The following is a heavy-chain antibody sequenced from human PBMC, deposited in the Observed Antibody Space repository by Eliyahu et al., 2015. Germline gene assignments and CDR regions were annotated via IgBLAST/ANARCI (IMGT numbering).Heavy chain of an antibody. D-gene: IGHD4-11*01. CDR3: NSDFGAY. Sequence: EVHLVESGGGLVQPGGSLRLSCAASGFTFSDHFMDWVRQAPGKGLEWVGRTENKAKSYTTHYAASVKGRFTISRDDSESSLYLQMNSLKAEDTAVYYCNSDFGAYWGQGTLVTVSS. J-gene: IGHJ4*02. CDR1: GFTFSDHF. CDR2: TENKAKSYTT. V-gene: IGHV3-72*01.